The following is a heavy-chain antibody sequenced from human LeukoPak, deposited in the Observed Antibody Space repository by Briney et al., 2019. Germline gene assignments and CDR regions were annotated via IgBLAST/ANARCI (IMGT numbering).Heavy chain of an antibody. Sequence: SETLSLTCTVSGGSIGSYYWSWIRQPPGKGLEWIGYIYYSGSTNYNPSLKSRVTISVDTSKNQFSLKLSSVTAADTAVYYCARVGYSSSGAVFDPWGQGTLVTVSS. J-gene: IGHJ5*02. CDR1: GGSIGSYY. V-gene: IGHV4-59*01. D-gene: IGHD6-13*01. CDR2: IYYSGST. CDR3: ARVGYSSSGAVFDP.